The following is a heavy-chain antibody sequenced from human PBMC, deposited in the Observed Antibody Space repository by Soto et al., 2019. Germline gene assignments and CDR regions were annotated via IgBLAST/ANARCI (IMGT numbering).Heavy chain of an antibody. CDR1: GFTFSSHS. V-gene: IGHV3-30*04. Sequence: QVQLVESGGGVAQPGRSLRLSCAASGFTFSSHSMHWVRQAPGKGLEWVAVIAFDGSYKHYADSVKGRFTISRDNSKNTLYLQMNSLRAEDTAVYYCARGAGIIVAGTSFESWGQGTLVTVSS. J-gene: IGHJ4*02. CDR2: IAFDGSYK. D-gene: IGHD6-19*01. CDR3: ARGAGIIVAGTSFES.